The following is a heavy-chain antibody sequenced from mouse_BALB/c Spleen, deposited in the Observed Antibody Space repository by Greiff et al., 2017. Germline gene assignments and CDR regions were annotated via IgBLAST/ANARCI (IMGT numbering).Heavy chain of an antibody. Sequence: EVMLVESGGGLVQPGGSRKLSCAASGFTFSSFGMHWVRQAPEKGLEWVAYISSGSSTIYYADTVKGRFTISRDNPKNTLFLQMTSLRSEDTAMYYCASRGRGLAMDYWGQGTSVTVSS. CDR2: ISSGSSTI. V-gene: IGHV5-17*02. CDR1: GFTFSSFG. D-gene: IGHD3-1*01. CDR3: ASRGRGLAMDY. J-gene: IGHJ4*01.